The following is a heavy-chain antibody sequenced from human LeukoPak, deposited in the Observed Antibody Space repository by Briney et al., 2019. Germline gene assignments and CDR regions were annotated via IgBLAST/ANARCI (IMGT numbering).Heavy chain of an antibody. CDR3: AHIPPGKLGFDY. CDR1: GFSLSTSGVG. Sequence: SCLTLVNPTQTLTLTCTFSGFSLSTSGVGVGWIRQPPVNTLEWLALIYWDDDKRYSPTLKSRLTITKDTSKNQVVLTMTNMDPVDTATYYCAHIPPGKLGFDYWGQGTLVSVSS. CDR2: IYWDDDK. J-gene: IGHJ4*02. D-gene: IGHD1-26*01. V-gene: IGHV2-5*02.